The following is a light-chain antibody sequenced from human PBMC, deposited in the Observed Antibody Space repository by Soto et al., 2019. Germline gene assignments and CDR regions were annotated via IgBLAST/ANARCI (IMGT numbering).Light chain of an antibody. CDR3: QQYADWPPLT. V-gene: IGKV3-15*01. CDR2: GAS. CDR1: QSVRSS. J-gene: IGKJ4*01. Sequence: EVVMTQSPATLSVSPGERATLSCRTSQSVRSSLAWYQQKPGQAPRLLIYGASTRATGIPARFSGSGSGTDFTLTISSLQSEDVAVYYWQQYADWPPLTFGGGTKVEIK.